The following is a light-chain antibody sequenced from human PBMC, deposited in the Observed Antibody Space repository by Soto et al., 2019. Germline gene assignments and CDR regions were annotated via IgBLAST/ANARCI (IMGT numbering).Light chain of an antibody. V-gene: IGLV2-14*03. J-gene: IGLJ3*02. CDR2: NVN. Sequence: QCALTQVASVSGSPGQSITISCTGTSSDIGGYDYVSWYQQHPGKAPKLMIYNVNYRPSGVSNRFSGSKSGNTASLTISGLLAEDEATYYCTSYTNTSTVVFGGGTKLTVL. CDR1: SSDIGGYDY. CDR3: TSYTNTSTVV.